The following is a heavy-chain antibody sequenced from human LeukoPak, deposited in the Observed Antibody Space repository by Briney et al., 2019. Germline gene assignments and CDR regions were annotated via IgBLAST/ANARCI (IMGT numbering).Heavy chain of an antibody. CDR1: GFTFSSYA. CDR3: ASGYGYY. Sequence: GGSLRFSCAASGFTFSSYAMHWVRQAPGKGLEWVAVISYDGSNKYYADSVKGRFTISRDNSKNTLYLQMNSLRAEDTAVYYCASGYGYYWGQGTLVTVSS. CDR2: ISYDGSNK. V-gene: IGHV3-30*04. D-gene: IGHD3-22*01. J-gene: IGHJ4*02.